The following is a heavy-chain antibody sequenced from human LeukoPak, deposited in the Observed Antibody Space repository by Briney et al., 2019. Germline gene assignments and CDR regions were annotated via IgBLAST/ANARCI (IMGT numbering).Heavy chain of an antibody. CDR3: AKDAAGPEY. D-gene: IGHD6-13*01. V-gene: IGHV3-23*01. J-gene: IGHJ4*02. CDR1: GLTFSGYS. Sequence: GGSLRLSCAVSGLTFSGYSMAWVRQAPGKGLFWVSGISAGGGSTYYADSVKGRFTISRDNSRNMLYLQMNSLSAEDTAVYYCAKDAAGPEYWGQGTLVTVSS. CDR2: ISAGGGST.